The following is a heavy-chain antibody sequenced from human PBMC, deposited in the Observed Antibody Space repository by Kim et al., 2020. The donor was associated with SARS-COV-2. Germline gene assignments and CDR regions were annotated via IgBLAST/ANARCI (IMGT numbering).Heavy chain of an antibody. CDR1: AFTFSSYG. CDR2: ISYDGSNK. D-gene: IGHD5-18*01. Sequence: GGSLRLSCAASAFTFSSYGMHWVRQAPGKGLEWVAVISYDGSNKYYADSVKGRFTISRDNSKNTLYLQMNSLRAEDTAVYYCAKPRGYSYGSPFDYWGQGTLVTVSS. CDR3: AKPRGYSYGSPFDY. J-gene: IGHJ4*02. V-gene: IGHV3-30*18.